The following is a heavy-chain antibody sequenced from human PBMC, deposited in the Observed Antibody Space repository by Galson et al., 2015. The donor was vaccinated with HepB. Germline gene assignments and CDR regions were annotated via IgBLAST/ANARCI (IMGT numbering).Heavy chain of an antibody. V-gene: IGHV3-74*01. J-gene: IGHJ3*02. CDR2: INSDGSST. CDR3: ASLETPYGGNPLVGSDI. Sequence: SLRLSCAASGFSFSSHWMHWVRQAPGKGLVWVSRINSDGSSTTYADSVEGRFAISRDNARNTLYLQMNSLRAVDTAVYYCASLETPYGGNPLVGSDIWGQGTMVTVSS. CDR1: GFSFSSHW. D-gene: IGHD4-23*01.